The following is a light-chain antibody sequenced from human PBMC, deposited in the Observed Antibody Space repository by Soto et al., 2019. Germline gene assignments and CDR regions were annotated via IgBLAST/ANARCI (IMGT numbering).Light chain of an antibody. CDR2: GAS. CDR3: QQYGSSPT. V-gene: IGKV3-20*01. CDR1: QSVSSSY. Sequence: EIVLTQSPGTLSLSPGERATLSCRASQSVSSSYLAWYQQKPGQAPRLLIYGASSRATGIPDRFSGSGSGKDFPITISRLEPEDFAVYYCQQYGSSPTFGGGTKVEIK. J-gene: IGKJ4*01.